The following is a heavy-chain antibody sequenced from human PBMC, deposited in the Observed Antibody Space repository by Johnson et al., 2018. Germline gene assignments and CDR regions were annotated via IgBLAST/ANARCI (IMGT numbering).Heavy chain of an antibody. CDR1: GFTFSNYW. CDR3: ARAPQYSGYYYYMDV. Sequence: VQLQESGGGSVQPGGSXRLACAASGFTFSNYWMHWVRQAPGKGLVWVSRIKYDESITGYADSVRGRFSISRDNAKNTLYLQMNSLRAEDPAVYYCARAPQYSGYYYYMDVWGKGTTVTVSS. V-gene: IGHV3-74*01. J-gene: IGHJ6*03. D-gene: IGHD5-12*01. CDR2: IKYDESIT.